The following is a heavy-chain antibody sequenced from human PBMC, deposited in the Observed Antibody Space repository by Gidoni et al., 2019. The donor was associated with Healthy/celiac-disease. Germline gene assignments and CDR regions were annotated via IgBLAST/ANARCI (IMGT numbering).Heavy chain of an antibody. CDR3: ATELAVAGHRGDY. CDR1: GGSFSGYY. V-gene: IGHV4-34*01. J-gene: IGHJ4*02. Sequence: QVQLQQWGAGLLKPSETLSLTCAVYGGSFSGYYWSWIRQPPGKGREWIGEINHSGSTNYNPSLKSRVTISVDTSKNQFSLKLSSVTAADTAVYYCATELAVAGHRGDYWGQGTLVTVSS. D-gene: IGHD6-19*01. CDR2: INHSGST.